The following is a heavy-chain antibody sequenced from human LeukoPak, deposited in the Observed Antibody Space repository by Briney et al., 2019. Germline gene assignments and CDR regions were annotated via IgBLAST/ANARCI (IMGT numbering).Heavy chain of an antibody. CDR1: GGTFSSYA. J-gene: IGHJ4*02. Sequence: GASVKVSCKASGGTFSSYAISWVRQAPGQGLEWMGRIIPILGIANYAQKFQGRVTITADKSTSTAYMELSSLRSEDTAVYYCALGVYYYGSGSYAGKSYWGQGTLVTVSS. D-gene: IGHD3-10*01. V-gene: IGHV1-69*04. CDR2: IIPILGIA. CDR3: ALGVYYYGSGSYAGKSY.